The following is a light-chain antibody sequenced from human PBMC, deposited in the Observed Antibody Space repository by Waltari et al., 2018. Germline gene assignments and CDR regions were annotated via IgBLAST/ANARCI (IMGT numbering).Light chain of an antibody. CDR3: QSYDSSLSGV. J-gene: IGLJ2*01. V-gene: IGLV1-40*01. CDR2: VDD. Sequence: WYVEHPGTAPYCLVFVDDNMPAGFPDGFSGSKSGSAASLAIAGLQAEDEADYYCQSYDSSLSGVFGGGTKLTVL.